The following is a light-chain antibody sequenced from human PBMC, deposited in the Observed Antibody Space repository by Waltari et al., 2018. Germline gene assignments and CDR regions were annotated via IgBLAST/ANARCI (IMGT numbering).Light chain of an antibody. J-gene: IGKJ1*01. CDR1: QSFSSY. V-gene: IGKV1-39*01. Sequence: DIQMTQSPSSLSASVGDRVTITCRASQSFSSYVYWYQQKPEKAPQLLIYAASSLQSGVPSRFSGSGSGTDFTLTITSLQPEDFSTYFCQQGHSTPRTFGQGTKVEIK. CDR3: QQGHSTPRT. CDR2: AAS.